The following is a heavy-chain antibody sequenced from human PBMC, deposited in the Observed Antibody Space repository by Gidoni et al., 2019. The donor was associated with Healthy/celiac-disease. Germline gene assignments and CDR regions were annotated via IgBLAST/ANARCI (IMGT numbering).Heavy chain of an antibody. J-gene: IGHJ6*02. CDR3: AKDRRRFYYGMDV. V-gene: IGHV3-23*01. Sequence: VQLLESGGGLVQPGGSLRLSCAASGFTFSSYAMSWVRQAPGKRLEWFSAISGSGGSTYYADSVKGRFTISRDNSKNTLYLQMNSLRAEDTAVYYCAKDRRRFYYGMDVWGQGTTVTVSS. CDR2: ISGSGGST. CDR1: GFTFSSYA.